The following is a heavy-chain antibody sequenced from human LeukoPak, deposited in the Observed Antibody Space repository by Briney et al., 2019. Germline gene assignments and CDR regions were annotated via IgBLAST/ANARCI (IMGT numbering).Heavy chain of an antibody. V-gene: IGHV3-23*01. D-gene: IGHD6-13*01. J-gene: IGHJ4*02. CDR1: GFTFSSYA. CDR3: AKAIAAAGTGATTFDY. Sequence: GASLRLSYAASGFTFSSYAMSWVRQAPGKGLEWVSAISGSGGSTYYADSVKGRYTISRDNSKNTLYLQMNSLRAEDTAVYYCAKAIAAAGTGATTFDYWGQGTLVTVSS. CDR2: ISGSGGST.